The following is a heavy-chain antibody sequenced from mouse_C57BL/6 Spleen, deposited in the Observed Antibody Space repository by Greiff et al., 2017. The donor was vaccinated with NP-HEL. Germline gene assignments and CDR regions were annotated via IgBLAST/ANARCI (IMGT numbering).Heavy chain of an antibody. CDR3: ARHEGNYEDWFAY. V-gene: IGHV5-15*01. J-gene: IGHJ3*01. D-gene: IGHD2-1*01. CDR1: GFTFSDYG. Sequence: EVQLQESGGGLVQPGGSLKLSCAASGFTFSDYGMAWVRQAPRKGPEWVAFISNLAYSIYYADTVTGRFTISRENAKNTLYLEMSSLRSEDTAMEYCARHEGNYEDWFAYWGQGTLVTVSA. CDR2: ISNLAYSI.